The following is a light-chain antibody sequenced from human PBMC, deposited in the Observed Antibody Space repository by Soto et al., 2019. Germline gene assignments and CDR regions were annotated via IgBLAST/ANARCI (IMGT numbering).Light chain of an antibody. CDR2: SDD. V-gene: IGLV1-47*02. CDR1: SSNIGNNF. J-gene: IGLJ3*02. Sequence: QSVLTQPPSASGTPGQKVTISCSGASSNIGNNFVSWYQQVPGTAPKLLIYSDDQRPSGVPDRVSGSKSGTSASLAIGGLRSEDEADYYCSTWDASLSGRVFGGGTKVTVL. CDR3: STWDASLSGRV.